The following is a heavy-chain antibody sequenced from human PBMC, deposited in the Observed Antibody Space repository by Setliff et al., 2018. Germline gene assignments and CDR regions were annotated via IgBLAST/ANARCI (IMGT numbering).Heavy chain of an antibody. J-gene: IGHJ5*02. V-gene: IGHV1-18*01. CDR2: ITAYDGNT. D-gene: IGHD1-26*01. CDR1: SYTFTNYG. CDR3: VRSGKFGMRFWFDQ. Sequence: ASVKVSCKTSSYTFTNYGINWVRQAPGRGLEWMGWITAYDGNTHYAQKFQGRVTMTRDTSISTAYMELRRLTSDDTAFYYCVRSGKFGMRFWFDQWGLGTLVTVSS.